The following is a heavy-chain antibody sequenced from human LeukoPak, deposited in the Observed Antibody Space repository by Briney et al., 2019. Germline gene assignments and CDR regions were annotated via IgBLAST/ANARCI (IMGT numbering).Heavy chain of an antibody. J-gene: IGHJ4*02. V-gene: IGHV3-66*01. CDR2: IYSGGST. CDR3: ASIAESYYFDY. D-gene: IGHD1-14*01. Sequence: GGSLRLSCAASGFTVSSNYMSWVRQAPGKGLEWVSVIYSGGSTYYADSVKGRFTISRDNSKNTLYIQMNSLRAEDTAVYYCASIAESYYFDYWGQGTLVTVSS. CDR1: GFTVSSNY.